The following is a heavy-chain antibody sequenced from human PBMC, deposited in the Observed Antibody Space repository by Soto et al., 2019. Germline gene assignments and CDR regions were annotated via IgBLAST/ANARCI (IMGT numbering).Heavy chain of an antibody. CDR3: TTGPRLLWFGELLSVIDY. Sequence: GGSLRLSCAASGFTFSNAWMNWVRQAPGKGLEWVGRIKSKTDGGTTDYAAPVKGRFTISRDDSKNTLYLQMNSLKTEDTAVYYCTTGPRLLWFGELLSVIDYWGRGTLVTVSS. V-gene: IGHV3-15*07. D-gene: IGHD3-10*01. CDR1: GFTFSNAW. J-gene: IGHJ4*02. CDR2: IKSKTDGGTT.